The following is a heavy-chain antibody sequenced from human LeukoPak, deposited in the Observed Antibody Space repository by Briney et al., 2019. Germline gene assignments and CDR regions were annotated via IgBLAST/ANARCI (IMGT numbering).Heavy chain of an antibody. V-gene: IGHV2-70*04. CDR2: IDWDDDK. D-gene: IGHD6-19*01. Sequence: SGPALVKPTQTLTLTCTFSGFSLSTSGMRVSWIRQPPGKALEWLARIDWDDDKFYSTSLKTRLTISKDTTKNQVVLTMTNMYAVDTASYYCARHAVAGVVDYWWQGTLVTVAS. J-gene: IGHJ4*02. CDR3: ARHAVAGVVDY. CDR1: GFSLSTSGMR.